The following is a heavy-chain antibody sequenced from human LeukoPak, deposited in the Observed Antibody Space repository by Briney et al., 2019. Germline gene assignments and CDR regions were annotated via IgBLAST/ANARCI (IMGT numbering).Heavy chain of an antibody. CDR2: TRNKANSYTT. J-gene: IGHJ4*02. CDR1: GFTFSDHY. D-gene: IGHD4-17*01. V-gene: IGHV3-72*01. Sequence: GGSLRLSCAASGFTFSDHYMDWVRQAPGKGLEWVGRTRNKANSYTTEYAASVKGRFTISSDDSKNSLYLQMNSLKTEDTAVYYCASLIYGDYSYWGQGTLVTVSS. CDR3: ASLIYGDYSY.